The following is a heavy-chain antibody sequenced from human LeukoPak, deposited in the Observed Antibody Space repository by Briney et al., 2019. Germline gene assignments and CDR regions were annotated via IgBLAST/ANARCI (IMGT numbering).Heavy chain of an antibody. CDR3: ARGAPMRPLSLDF. D-gene: IGHD2/OR15-2a*01. J-gene: IGHJ4*02. Sequence: ASVKVSCKASGGTFSSYAISWVRQAPGQGREWMGWISAYNGNTNYAQKLQGRVTMTTDTSTSTAYMELRSLRSDDTAVYYCARGAPMRPLSLDFWGQGTLVTVSS. CDR2: ISAYNGNT. CDR1: GGTFSSYA. V-gene: IGHV1-18*01.